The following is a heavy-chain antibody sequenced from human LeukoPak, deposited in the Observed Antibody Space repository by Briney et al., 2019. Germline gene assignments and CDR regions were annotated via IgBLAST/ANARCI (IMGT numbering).Heavy chain of an antibody. CDR1: GFTFGVYA. V-gene: IGHV3-49*04. CDR2: IRSKAYGGTT. CDR3: TSAGSSWDRAFDY. D-gene: IGHD6-13*01. J-gene: IGHJ4*02. Sequence: GGSLRLSCTASGFTFGVYAMSWVRQAPGKGPEWGGFIRSKAYGGTTEYAASVKGRFTISRDDSKSIAYLQMNSLKTEDTAVYYCTSAGSSWDRAFDYWGQGTLVTVSS.